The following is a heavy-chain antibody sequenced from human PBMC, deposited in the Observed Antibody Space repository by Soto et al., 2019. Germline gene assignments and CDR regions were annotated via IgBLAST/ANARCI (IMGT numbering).Heavy chain of an antibody. CDR2: IIPIFGTA. D-gene: IGHD1-7*01. V-gene: IGHV1-69*01. Sequence: QVQLVQSGAEVKKPGSSVKVSCKASGGTFSSYAISWVRQAPGQGLEWMGGIIPIFGTANYAQKFQGRVTITADESTSTAYMELSSLRYEDTAVYYCALPGLELRFEGYFDYWGQGTLVTVSS. J-gene: IGHJ4*02. CDR1: GGTFSSYA. CDR3: ALPGLELRFEGYFDY.